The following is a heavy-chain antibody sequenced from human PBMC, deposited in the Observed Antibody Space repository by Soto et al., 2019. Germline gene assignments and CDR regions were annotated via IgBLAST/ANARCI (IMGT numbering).Heavy chain of an antibody. Sequence: QVHLVQSGAEVKKPGASVRVSCKASGYTFTNYGISWVRQAPGQGLEWMGWVSGYNGNTNYAQKLRGRVSMTTDTTTSTAYMELRTQRSDDTAVYYCARDEGSHGFDSWGQGSLVTVSS. CDR3: ARDEGSHGFDS. CDR2: VSGYNGNT. CDR1: GYTFTNYG. V-gene: IGHV1-18*04. J-gene: IGHJ4*02. D-gene: IGHD6-19*01.